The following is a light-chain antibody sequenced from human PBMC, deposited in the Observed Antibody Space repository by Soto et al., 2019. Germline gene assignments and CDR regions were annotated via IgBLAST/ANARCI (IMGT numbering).Light chain of an antibody. CDR2: GTT. J-gene: IGKJ4*01. CDR3: QQYGSSPPT. Sequence: EIVLTQSPGTVSLSPGETASLSCRASQTVNSNYLAWYQQKPGQAPRLLIYGTTSRATGVPDRFSGGRSGSAFTLTISGLEPADVALYNGQQYGSSPPTFGGGTKVEIK. CDR1: QTVNSNY. V-gene: IGKV3-20*01.